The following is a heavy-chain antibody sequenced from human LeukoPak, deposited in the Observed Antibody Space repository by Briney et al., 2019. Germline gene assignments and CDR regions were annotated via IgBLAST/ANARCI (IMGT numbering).Heavy chain of an antibody. CDR2: IRIGGGGT. Sequence: GGSLRLPCAASGFDLTTYAMTWVRHAPEKGLEWVSSIRIGGGGTYYADSVKGRFTISRDNSENTLHLQMNNLRVEDTARYFFAGCMVLSQGLCKWLDPWGQGTLVTVSS. D-gene: IGHD6-13*01. CDR1: GFDLTTYA. CDR3: AGCMVLSQGLCKWLDP. V-gene: IGHV3-23*01. J-gene: IGHJ5*02.